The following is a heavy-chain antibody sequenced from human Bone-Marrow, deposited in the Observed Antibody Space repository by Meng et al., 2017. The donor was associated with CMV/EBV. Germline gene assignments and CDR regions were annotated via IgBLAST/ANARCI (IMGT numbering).Heavy chain of an antibody. CDR2: TWYDGSNT. D-gene: IGHD2-2*01. Sequence: GESLKISCAASGFTFSSYAMHWVRQAPGKGLEWVAGTWYDGSNTHYADSVKGRFNISRDNSKKTLFLQMNSLRAEDTAVYFCVKGPYCTSTSCYGGMAFDIWGQGTLVTVSS. J-gene: IGHJ3*02. CDR3: VKGPYCTSTSCYGGMAFDI. CDR1: GFTFSSYA. V-gene: IGHV3-33*03.